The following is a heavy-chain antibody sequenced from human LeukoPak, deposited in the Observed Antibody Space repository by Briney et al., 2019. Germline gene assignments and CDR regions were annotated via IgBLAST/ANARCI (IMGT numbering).Heavy chain of an antibody. J-gene: IGHJ4*02. CDR3: ARHRNSGGSYYRFDY. Sequence: PGGSLRLSCAASGFTFSSYSMNWVRQAPGKGLEWVSSISSSSSYIYYADSVKGRFTISRDNAKNSLYLQMNSLRAEDTAVYYCARHRNSGGSYYRFDYWGQGTLVTVSS. CDR2: ISSSSSYI. CDR1: GFTFSSYS. D-gene: IGHD1-26*01. V-gene: IGHV3-21*01.